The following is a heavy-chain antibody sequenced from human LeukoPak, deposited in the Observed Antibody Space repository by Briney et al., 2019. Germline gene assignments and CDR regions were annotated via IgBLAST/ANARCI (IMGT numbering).Heavy chain of an antibody. D-gene: IGHD2-2*01. V-gene: IGHV1-18*01. J-gene: IGHJ5*02. Sequence: ASVKVSCKASGYTFTSYGISWVRQAPGQGLEWMGWISAYNGNTNYAQKLQGRVTMTTDTSTSTAYMELRSLRSDDTAVYYCAREGGYCSSTSCYGFDPWGHGTLVTVSS. CDR3: AREGGYCSSTSCYGFDP. CDR1: GYTFTSYG. CDR2: ISAYNGNT.